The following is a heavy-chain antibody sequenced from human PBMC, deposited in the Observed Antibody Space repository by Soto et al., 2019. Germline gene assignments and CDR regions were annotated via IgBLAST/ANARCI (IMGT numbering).Heavy chain of an antibody. D-gene: IGHD2-8*01. CDR1: GFTFTSSA. CDR3: AADQFGDCTNGVCPYYYGMDV. V-gene: IGHV1-58*01. CDR2: IVVGSGNT. J-gene: IGHJ6*02. Sequence: SVKVSCKASGFTFTSSAVQWVRQARGQRLEWIGWIVVGSGNTNYAQKFQERVTITRDMSTSTAYMELSSLRSEDTAVYYCAADQFGDCTNGVCPYYYGMDVWGQGTTVTVSS.